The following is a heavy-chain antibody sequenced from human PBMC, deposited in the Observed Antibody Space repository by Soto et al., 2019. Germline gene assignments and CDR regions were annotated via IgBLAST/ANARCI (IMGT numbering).Heavy chain of an antibody. V-gene: IGHV4-61*01. D-gene: IGHD2-2*01. CDR1: GVSVNTASFY. Sequence: KTSETLSLTCTVYGVSVNTASFYWGWIRQPPGKGLEWVGHVSDSGSTNYNPSLKSRVTISVDMSRNQFSLRLTSVTAADTAVYYSAREAAINWVDPWGQGTLVTVSS. J-gene: IGHJ5*02. CDR3: AREAAINWVDP. CDR2: VSDSGST.